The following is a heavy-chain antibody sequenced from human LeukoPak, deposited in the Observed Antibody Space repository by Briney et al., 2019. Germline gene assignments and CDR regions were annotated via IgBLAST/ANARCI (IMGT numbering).Heavy chain of an antibody. CDR3: ARLGARAWAVDH. Sequence: ASVKVSCKVSGYTLTELSMHWVRQAPGKGLEWMGGFDPEDGETIYAQKFQGRVTMTEDTSTDTAYMELSSLRSEDTAVYYCARLGARAWAVDHWGQGALVSVSS. CDR2: FDPEDGET. J-gene: IGHJ4*02. D-gene: IGHD3-9*01. CDR1: GYTLTELS. V-gene: IGHV1-24*01.